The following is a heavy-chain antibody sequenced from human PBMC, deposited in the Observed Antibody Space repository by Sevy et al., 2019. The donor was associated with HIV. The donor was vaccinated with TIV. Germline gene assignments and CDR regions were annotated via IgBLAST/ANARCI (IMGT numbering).Heavy chain of an antibody. Sequence: GGSLRLSCAASGFTFSSYGMHWVRQAPRKGLEWVAVISYDRSNKYYADSVKGRFTISRDNSKNTLYLQMNSLRAEDTAVYYCAKDEGVYYGSGSSRTHDYWGQGTLVTVSS. V-gene: IGHV3-30*18. D-gene: IGHD3-10*01. J-gene: IGHJ4*02. CDR2: ISYDRSNK. CDR3: AKDEGVYYGSGSSRTHDY. CDR1: GFTFSSYG.